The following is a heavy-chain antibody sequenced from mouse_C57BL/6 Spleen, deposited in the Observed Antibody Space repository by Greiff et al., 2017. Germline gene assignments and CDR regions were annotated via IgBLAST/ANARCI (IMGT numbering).Heavy chain of an antibody. CDR1: GYAFSSSW. CDR2: IYPGDGDT. V-gene: IGHV1-82*01. CDR3: AREEIYYGNYDAMDY. Sequence: QVQLQQSGPELVKPGASVKISCKASGYAFSSSWMNWVKQRPGKGLEGIGRIYPGDGDTNYNGKFKGKATLTADKSSSTAYMQLSSLTSEDSAVYFCAREEIYYGNYDAMDYWGQGTSVTVSS. J-gene: IGHJ4*01. D-gene: IGHD2-1*01.